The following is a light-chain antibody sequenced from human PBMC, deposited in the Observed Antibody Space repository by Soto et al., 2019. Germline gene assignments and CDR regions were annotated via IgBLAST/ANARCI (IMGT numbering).Light chain of an antibody. CDR3: QHYNIYSPWT. CDR2: DAS. CDR1: QGINNW. Sequence: DIQMTQSPSSVSASVGDRVTITCRASQGINNWLAWYQQKPGKAPKLLIYDASSLQSGVPSRFSGSGSGTEFTLTISGLQPDDFATYYCQHYNIYSPWTFGQGTKVDIK. V-gene: IGKV1-5*01. J-gene: IGKJ1*01.